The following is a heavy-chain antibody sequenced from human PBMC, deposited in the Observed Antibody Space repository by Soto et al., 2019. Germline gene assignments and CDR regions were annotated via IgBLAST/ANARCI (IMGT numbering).Heavy chain of an antibody. Sequence: QVQLVQSGAEVKKPGSSVKVSCKASGGTFSSYTISWVRQAPGQGLEWMGRIIPILGIANYAQKFQGRVTITADTSTSTAYMELSSLRSEDTAVYYCAAKFNCSSTSCYGPSDYWGQGTLVTVSS. J-gene: IGHJ4*02. CDR2: IIPILGIA. CDR1: GGTFSSYT. D-gene: IGHD2-2*01. V-gene: IGHV1-69*02. CDR3: AAKFNCSSTSCYGPSDY.